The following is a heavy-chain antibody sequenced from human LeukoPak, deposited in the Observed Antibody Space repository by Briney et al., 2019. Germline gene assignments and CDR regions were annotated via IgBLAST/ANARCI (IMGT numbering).Heavy chain of an antibody. CDR1: GYTFTGYY. D-gene: IGHD2-21*01. V-gene: IGHV1-2*02. Sequence: ASVKVSCKASGYTFTGYYMHWVRQAPGQGLEWMGWINPNSGGTSAAQKFQGRVTMTRDTSITTVYMEVSWLTPDDTAIYYCARADRLHGGPYLIGPWGQGTLVTVSS. CDR3: ARADRLHGGPYLIGP. J-gene: IGHJ5*02. CDR2: INPNSGGT.